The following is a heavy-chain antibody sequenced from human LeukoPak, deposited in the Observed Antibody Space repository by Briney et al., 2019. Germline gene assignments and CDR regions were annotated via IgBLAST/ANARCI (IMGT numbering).Heavy chain of an antibody. CDR3: AKGPSVTTYY. Sequence: GGSLRLSCAASGFTFSTFAMNWVRQAPGKGLEWVSAISGSGGSTYYADSVKGRFTISRDNSKNTLYLQMNSLRAEDTAVYYCAKGPSVTTYYWGQGTLVTVSS. J-gene: IGHJ4*02. D-gene: IGHD4-11*01. CDR1: GFTFSTFA. CDR2: ISGSGGST. V-gene: IGHV3-23*01.